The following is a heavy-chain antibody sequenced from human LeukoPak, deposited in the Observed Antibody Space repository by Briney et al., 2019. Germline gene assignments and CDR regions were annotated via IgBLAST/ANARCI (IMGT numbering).Heavy chain of an antibody. CDR2: TNPGGQT. D-gene: IGHD2-2*02. V-gene: IGHV4-34*01. CDR1: GVSFRAHY. Sequence: PSETLSLTCAVHGVSFRAHYWSWIRQSPGKGLEWIGETNPGGQTNYNPSLKSRVTISVGPSENRFSLRLTSVTAADTAVYFCARIRCGHSDEICYNYWGGGTLVTVSS. J-gene: IGHJ4*02. CDR3: ARIRCGHSDEICYNY.